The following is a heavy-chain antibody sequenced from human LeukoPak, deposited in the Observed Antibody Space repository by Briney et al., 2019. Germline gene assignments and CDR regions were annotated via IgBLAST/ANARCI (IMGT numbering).Heavy chain of an antibody. V-gene: IGHV4-59*01. CDR1: GGSISGSY. Sequence: SETLSLTCTVSGGSISGSYWSWIRQPPGKGLEWTAYMYNSGSTNYNPSIKSRVTISIDTSKNQFSLKLSSLTAADTAIYYCARDPTTEYDSSGYYYGNYWGQGTLVTVSS. CDR3: ARDPTTEYDSSGYYYGNY. J-gene: IGHJ4*02. D-gene: IGHD3-22*01. CDR2: MYNSGST.